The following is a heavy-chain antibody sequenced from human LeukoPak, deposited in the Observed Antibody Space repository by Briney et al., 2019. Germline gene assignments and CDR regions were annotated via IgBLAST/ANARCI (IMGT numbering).Heavy chain of an antibody. CDR2: IDQNSGDA. D-gene: IGHD6-19*01. CDR3: ARGEQWLVRY. J-gene: IGHJ4*02. CDR1: GYTFSGYD. Sequence: GASVKVSCKTFGYTFSGYDIHWVRQAPGQGLEWMGWIDQNSGDAKYTQKFKGRVTMTRDTSINTLYLEVRSDDTAVYYCARGEQWLVRYWGQGPLVTVSS. V-gene: IGHV1-2*02.